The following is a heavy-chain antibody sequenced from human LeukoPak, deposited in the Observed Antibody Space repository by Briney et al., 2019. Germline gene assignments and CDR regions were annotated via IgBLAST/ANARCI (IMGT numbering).Heavy chain of an antibody. Sequence: GGSLRLSCVASGFTFRDYDMHWVRQPPGKGLEWVAFIRYDGSTNYYAESVKGRFTISRDNSKNTLYLQIDSLRPEDTAVYYSAKAIARGADYWGQGTLVTVSS. V-gene: IGHV3-30*02. D-gene: IGHD3-10*01. CDR3: AKAIARGADY. J-gene: IGHJ4*02. CDR1: GFTFRDYD. CDR2: IRYDGSTN.